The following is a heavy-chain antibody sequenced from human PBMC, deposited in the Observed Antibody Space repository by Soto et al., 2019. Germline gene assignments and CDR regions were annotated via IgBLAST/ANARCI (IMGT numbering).Heavy chain of an antibody. CDR2: IYYSGST. Sequence: PSETLSLTCTVSGGSISSYYWSRIRQPPGKGLEWIGYIYYSGSTNYNPSLKSRVTISVDTSKNQFSLKLSSVTAADTAVYYCAREYSSSWDWFDPWGQGTLVTVSS. V-gene: IGHV4-59*01. CDR3: AREYSSSWDWFDP. D-gene: IGHD6-13*01. CDR1: GGSISSYY. J-gene: IGHJ5*02.